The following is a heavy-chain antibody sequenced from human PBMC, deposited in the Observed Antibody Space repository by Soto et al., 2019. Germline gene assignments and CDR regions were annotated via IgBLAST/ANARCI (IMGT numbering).Heavy chain of an antibody. CDR3: AGAEESNSLLFGKVTRRDYYDGMDV. V-gene: IGHV4-30-4*01. Sequence: SETLSLTCSVSGGSISGGDYHWSWIRQAPGKGREWIGSINYSGAASYNPSLETRVTTSIDASKNQFSLKVRSVSAADTAVYYCAGAEESNSLLFGKVTRRDYYDGMDVWGQGTKDTVSS. D-gene: IGHD3-3*01. J-gene: IGHJ6*02. CDR1: GGSISGGDYH. CDR2: INYSGAA.